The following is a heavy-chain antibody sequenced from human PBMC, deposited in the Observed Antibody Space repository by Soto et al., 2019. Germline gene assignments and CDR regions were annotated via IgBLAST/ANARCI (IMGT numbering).Heavy chain of an antibody. CDR2: INHSGST. J-gene: IGHJ4*02. Sequence: PSETLSLTCAVYGGSFSGYYWSWIRQPPGKGLEWIGEINHSGSTNYNPSLKSRVTISVDTSKNQFSLKLSSVTAADTAVYYCASGRYYYDSSGYYLAGFDYWGQGTLVTVSS. CDR3: ASGRYYYDSSGYYLAGFDY. D-gene: IGHD3-22*01. V-gene: IGHV4-34*01. CDR1: GGSFSGYY.